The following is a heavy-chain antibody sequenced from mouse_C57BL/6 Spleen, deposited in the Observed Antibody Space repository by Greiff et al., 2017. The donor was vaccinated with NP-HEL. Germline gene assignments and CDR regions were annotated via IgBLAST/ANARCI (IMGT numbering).Heavy chain of an antibody. J-gene: IGHJ3*01. V-gene: IGHV5-17*01. CDR2: ISSGSSTI. CDR1: GFTFSDYG. D-gene: IGHD2-4*01. Sequence: EVQRVESGGGLVKPGGSLKLSCAASGFTFSDYGMHWVRQAPEKGLEWVAYISSGSSTIYYADTVKGRFTISRDNAKNTLFLQMTSLRSEDTAMYYCARRDYDAWFAYWGQGTLVTVSA. CDR3: ARRDYDAWFAY.